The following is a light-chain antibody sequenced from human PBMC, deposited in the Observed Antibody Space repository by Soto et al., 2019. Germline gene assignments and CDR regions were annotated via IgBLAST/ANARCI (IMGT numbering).Light chain of an antibody. CDR1: QSISSY. CDR2: DAS. CDR3: QQRSNWPRT. V-gene: IGKV3-11*01. J-gene: IGKJ1*01. Sequence: EIVLTQSPATLSLFPGQRATLSCRASQSISSYLAWYQQKPGQAPRLLIYDASNRATGIPDRFSGSGSGTDFTLTISNLEPEDFAVYYCQQRSNWPRTFGQGTKLEIK.